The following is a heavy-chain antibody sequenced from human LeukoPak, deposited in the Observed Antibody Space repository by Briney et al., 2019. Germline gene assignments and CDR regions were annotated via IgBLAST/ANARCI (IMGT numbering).Heavy chain of an antibody. CDR2: MNPNSGNT. Sequence: ASVKVSCKASGYTFTSYDINWVRQATGQGLEWMGWMNPNSGNTGYAQKFQGRVTITRNTSISTAYMELSSLRSEDTAVYYCARVRAVAGDPYYYGMDVWGQGTTVTVSS. CDR1: GYTFTSYD. D-gene: IGHD6-19*01. V-gene: IGHV1-8*03. J-gene: IGHJ6*02. CDR3: ARVRAVAGDPYYYGMDV.